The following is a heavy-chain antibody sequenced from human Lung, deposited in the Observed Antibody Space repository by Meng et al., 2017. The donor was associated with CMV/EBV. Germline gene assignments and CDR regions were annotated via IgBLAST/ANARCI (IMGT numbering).Heavy chain of an antibody. CDR1: GYTFTDFY. D-gene: IGHD3-3*01. CDR3: ARDPSASVWCGYPEY. Sequence: ASVKVSXKASGYTFTDFYIHWVRLAPGQGLEWMGRINPYSGDTPFAQNFQGRVTMTRDTSISTAYMELTSLKSDDTAIYYCARDPSASVWCGYPEYWGQGXLVTVSS. J-gene: IGHJ4*02. CDR2: INPYSGDT. V-gene: IGHV1-2*02.